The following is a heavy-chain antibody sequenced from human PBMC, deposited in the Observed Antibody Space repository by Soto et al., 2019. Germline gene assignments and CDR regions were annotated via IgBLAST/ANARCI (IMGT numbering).Heavy chain of an antibody. CDR3: ARAVIVYDYVWGSYRYFDY. J-gene: IGHJ4*02. Sequence: SETLSLTCAVYGGSFSGYYWSWIRQPPGKGLEWIGEINHSGSTNYNPSLKSRVTISVDTSKNQFSLKLSSVTAADTAVYYCARAVIVYDYVWGSYRYFDYWGQGTLVTVSS. CDR2: INHSGST. CDR1: GGSFSGYY. D-gene: IGHD3-16*02. V-gene: IGHV4-34*01.